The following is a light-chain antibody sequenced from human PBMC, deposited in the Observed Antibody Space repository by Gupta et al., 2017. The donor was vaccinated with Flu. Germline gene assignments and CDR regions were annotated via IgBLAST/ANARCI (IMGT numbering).Light chain of an antibody. CDR1: SSDVGRSDY. Sequence: LTQPASLPGSLGRSSPSPSTGTSSDVGRSDYVSWYQQHPDKAPKLMIYDVTNRPSGVSSRFSGSKSGNTASLTISGLQAEDETDYYCSSYTSGSTFYVFGTGTKVTVL. V-gene: IGLV2-14*01. CDR3: SSYTSGSTFYV. CDR2: DVT. J-gene: IGLJ1*01.